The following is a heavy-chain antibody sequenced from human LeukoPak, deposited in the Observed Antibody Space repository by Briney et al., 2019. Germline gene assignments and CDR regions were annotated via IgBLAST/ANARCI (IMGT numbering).Heavy chain of an antibody. CDR2: INHSGST. CDR3: ASRRPIRWISIYFDY. J-gene: IGHJ4*02. D-gene: IGHD5-12*01. V-gene: IGHV4-34*01. Sequence: SETLSLTCAVYGGSFSGYYWSWIRQPPGKGLEWIGEINHSGSTNYNPSLKSRVTISVDTSKNQFSLKLSSVTAADTAVYYCASRRPIRWISIYFDYWGQGTLVTVSS. CDR1: GGSFSGYY.